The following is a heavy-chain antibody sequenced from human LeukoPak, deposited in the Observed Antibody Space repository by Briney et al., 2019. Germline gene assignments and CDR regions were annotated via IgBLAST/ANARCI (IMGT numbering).Heavy chain of an antibody. D-gene: IGHD3-10*01. V-gene: IGHV3-21*01. Sequence: PGGSLRLSCAASGFTSSSYSMNWVRQAPGKGLEWVSSISSSSSYIYYADSVKGRFTISRDNAKNSLYLQMNSLRAEDTAVYYCASDSYGSGSYYYWGQGTLVTVSS. CDR2: ISSSSSYI. CDR3: ASDSYGSGSYYY. CDR1: GFTSSSYS. J-gene: IGHJ4*02.